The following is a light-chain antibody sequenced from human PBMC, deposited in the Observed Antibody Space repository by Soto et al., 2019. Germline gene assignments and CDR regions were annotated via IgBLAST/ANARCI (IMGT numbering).Light chain of an antibody. Sequence: DIQMTQSPSSVSASVGGRVSITCRVSRGVSTWLAWYQQKPGKAPNLLIYAASTLQSGVPSRFRGSGSGTDFTLTISSLQPEDSATYYCQQANSFPITFGQGTRLEIK. V-gene: IGKV1D-12*01. CDR1: RGVSTW. CDR2: AAS. J-gene: IGKJ5*01. CDR3: QQANSFPIT.